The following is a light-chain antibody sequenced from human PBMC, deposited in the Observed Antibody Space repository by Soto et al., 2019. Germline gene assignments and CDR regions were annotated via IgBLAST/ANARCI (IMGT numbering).Light chain of an antibody. CDR1: QGIGDT. J-gene: IGKJ4*01. V-gene: IGKV3-15*01. CDR2: DTS. Sequence: EVVMPQSHATLSVSPGDGATLSGRASQGIGDTLAWYQHNPGQTPRLLIYDTSTRATGVPTRFSGSRSGAECTLTINSLQSEDFAVYDCQPYNNWPLTVGGGNKVDIK. CDR3: QPYNNWPLT.